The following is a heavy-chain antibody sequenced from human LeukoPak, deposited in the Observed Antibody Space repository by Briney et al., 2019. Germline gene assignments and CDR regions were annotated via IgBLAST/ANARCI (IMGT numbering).Heavy chain of an antibody. CDR3: ATGGSGYWYFDL. J-gene: IGHJ2*01. CDR2: IYTSGST. Sequence: KSSETLSLTCTVSGGSISSYYWSWIGQPAGKGLEGIGRIYTSGSTNYNPSLKSRVTISVDKSKNQFSLKLSSVTAADTAVYYCATGGSGYWYFDLWGRGTLVTVSS. D-gene: IGHD2-8*02. V-gene: IGHV4-4*07. CDR1: GGSISSYY.